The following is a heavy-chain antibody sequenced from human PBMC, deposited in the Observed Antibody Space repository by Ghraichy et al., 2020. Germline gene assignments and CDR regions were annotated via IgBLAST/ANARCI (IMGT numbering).Heavy chain of an antibody. Sequence: SETLSLTCTVSGDSLSNDPYYWGWVRQPPGKGLEWIGSVYSSGGTYYSPSLKSRVTISVDTSTNQCSLLLNSVTAADTAVYYCARRNPAVGGALAFWGQGTQVTVSS. CDR3: ARRNPAVGGALAF. CDR2: VYSSGGT. V-gene: IGHV4-39*01. D-gene: IGHD1-14*01. CDR1: GDSLSNDPYY. J-gene: IGHJ4*02.